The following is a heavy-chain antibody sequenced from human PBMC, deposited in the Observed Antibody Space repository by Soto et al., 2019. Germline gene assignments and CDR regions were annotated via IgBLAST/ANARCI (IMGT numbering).Heavy chain of an antibody. Sequence: GGSLRLSCAASGFTFSSYSMNWVRQAPGKGLEWVSYISSSTIYYADSVKGRFTISRDNAKNSLYLQMNSLRDEDTAVYYCARDQEKDYSNYAGFDYWGQGTLVTVSS. CDR1: GFTFSSYS. V-gene: IGHV3-48*02. D-gene: IGHD4-4*01. J-gene: IGHJ4*02. CDR2: ISSSTI. CDR3: ARDQEKDYSNYAGFDY.